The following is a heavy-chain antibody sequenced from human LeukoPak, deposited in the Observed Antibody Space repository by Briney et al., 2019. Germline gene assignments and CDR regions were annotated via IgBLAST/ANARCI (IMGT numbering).Heavy chain of an antibody. CDR1: GFTFSSYG. J-gene: IGHJ4*02. CDR3: AKDRSPPGSYYIRLNFDY. CDR2: IRYDGSNK. D-gene: IGHD3-10*01. V-gene: IGHV3-30*02. Sequence: GGSLRLSCAASGFTFSSYGMHWVRQAPGKGLEWVAFIRYDGSNKYYADSVKGRFTISRDNSKNTLYLQMNSLRAEDTAVYHCAKDRSPPGSYYIRLNFDYWGQGTLVTVSS.